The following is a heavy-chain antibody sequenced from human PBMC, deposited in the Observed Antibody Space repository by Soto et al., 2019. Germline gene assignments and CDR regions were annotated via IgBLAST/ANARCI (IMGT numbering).Heavy chain of an antibody. CDR2: IYQSGSS. CDR1: VGSITSAGYS. Sequence: PSETLSLTCTFSVGSITSAGYSWNWIRQPPGKGLEWVGYIYQSGSSSDNPSLKSRVTMSLNRSKNQFSLNLTSVTAADTAVYFCARGHYRYGLDVWGQGTTVTVSS. V-gene: IGHV4-30-2*01. J-gene: IGHJ6*02. CDR3: ARGHYRYGLDV.